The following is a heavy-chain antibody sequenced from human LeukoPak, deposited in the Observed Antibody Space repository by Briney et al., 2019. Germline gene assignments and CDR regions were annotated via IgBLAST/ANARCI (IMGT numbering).Heavy chain of an antibody. V-gene: IGHV6-1*01. J-gene: IGHJ4*02. Sequence: SQTLSLTCAISGDSVSRNSVAWNWIRQSPSRGLEWLGRTYYRSKCYNDYAVSVKSRITINPDTSKNQFSLQLNSVTPEDTAVYYCAGGPGGAMGGYWGRGTLVTVSS. CDR2: TYYRSKCYN. CDR1: GDSVSRNSVA. CDR3: AGGPGGAMGGY. D-gene: IGHD1-26*01.